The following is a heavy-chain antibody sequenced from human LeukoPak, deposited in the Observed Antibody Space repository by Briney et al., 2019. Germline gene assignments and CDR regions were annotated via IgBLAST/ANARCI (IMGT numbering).Heavy chain of an antibody. CDR1: GGSISSSSYY. V-gene: IGHV4-39*01. Sequence: SETLSLTCTVSGGSISSSSYYWGWIRQPPGKGLEWIGSIYYSGSTYYNPSLKSRVTISVDTSKNQFSLKLSSVTAADTAVYYCARHDSSGYYFFDYWGQGTLVTVSS. J-gene: IGHJ4*02. D-gene: IGHD3-22*01. CDR2: IYYSGST. CDR3: ARHDSSGYYFFDY.